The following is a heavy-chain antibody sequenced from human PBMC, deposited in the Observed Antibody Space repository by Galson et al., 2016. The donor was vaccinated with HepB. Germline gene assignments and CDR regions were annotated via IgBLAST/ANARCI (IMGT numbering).Heavy chain of an antibody. CDR1: GYTFTGYY. Sequence: SVKVSCKASGYTFTGYYLHWVRQAPGQGLEWMGWINPNSGGTNYAQKFQDRVTMTRDTSISTAYMELSRLTSDDTAVCYCARDRVGRTNYWGQGALVTVSS. V-gene: IGHV1-2*02. D-gene: IGHD1-26*01. J-gene: IGHJ4*02. CDR3: ARDRVGRTNY. CDR2: INPNSGGT.